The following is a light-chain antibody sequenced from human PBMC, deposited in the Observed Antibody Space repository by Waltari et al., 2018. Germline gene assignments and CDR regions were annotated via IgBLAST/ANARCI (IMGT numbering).Light chain of an antibody. J-gene: IGLJ2*01. Sequence: QSVLTQPPSVSGTPGQRVTISCSGSSSNIGRNFVYWYQQLPGTAPKLLIYMDNQRPSRVPDRFSGSKSGPSASLAISGLRSEDEGNYYCAAWDDSLSGFVLFGGGTKVTVL. CDR3: AAWDDSLSGFVL. CDR2: MDN. CDR1: SSNIGRNF. V-gene: IGLV1-47*01.